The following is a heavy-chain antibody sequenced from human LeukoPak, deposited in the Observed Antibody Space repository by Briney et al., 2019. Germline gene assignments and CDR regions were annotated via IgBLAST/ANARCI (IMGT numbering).Heavy chain of an antibody. J-gene: IGHJ3*01. D-gene: IGHD2-8*01. V-gene: IGHV4-4*02. CDR1: GDSISDKYW. Sequence: SGTLSLTCAVSGDSISDKYWWRWVRQFPDKGLEWIGEVYRSGGTSYNPSLKSRVTVSIDYSKNQFSLNLRSVSAADTAVYYCGRHANGDSSAAFDLWGQGTMVFVSS. CDR2: VYRSGGT. CDR3: GRHANGDSSAAFDL.